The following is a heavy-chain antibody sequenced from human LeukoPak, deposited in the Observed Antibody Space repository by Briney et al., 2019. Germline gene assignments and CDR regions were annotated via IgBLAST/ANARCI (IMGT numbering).Heavy chain of an antibody. Sequence: GGSLRLSCAASEFTFSDYSMNWVRQAPGKGLEWVSSISSTSTYIYYADSVKGRFTISRDNAKNSLYLQMNSLRAEDTAVYYCARTDYYDSSGYYDPNDAFDIWGQGTMVTVSS. CDR2: ISSTSTYI. CDR1: EFTFSDYS. J-gene: IGHJ3*02. CDR3: ARTDYYDSSGYYDPNDAFDI. D-gene: IGHD3-22*01. V-gene: IGHV3-21*01.